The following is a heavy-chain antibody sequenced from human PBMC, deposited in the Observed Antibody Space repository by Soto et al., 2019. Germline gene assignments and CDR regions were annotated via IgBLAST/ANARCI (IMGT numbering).Heavy chain of an antibody. CDR1: GFTFSSYA. CDR3: AKRGCGGDCYSGYYYYYGMDV. CDR2: VSSIGGIT. V-gene: IGHV3-23*01. D-gene: IGHD2-21*02. Sequence: PWGSLRLSCATSGFTFSSYAMSWVRQAPGEGLEWVSAVSSIGGITYYTDSVKGRFTISRDNSKNTLYLQMNSLRAEDTAVYYCAKRGCGGDCYSGYYYYYGMDVWGQGTTVTVSS. J-gene: IGHJ6*02.